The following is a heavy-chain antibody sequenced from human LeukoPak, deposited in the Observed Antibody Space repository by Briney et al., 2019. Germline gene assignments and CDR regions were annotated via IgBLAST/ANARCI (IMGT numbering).Heavy chain of an antibody. CDR2: INHSGST. CDR3: ARGGGSSSWYNIDY. V-gene: IGHV4-34*01. CDR1: GGSFSGYY. D-gene: IGHD6-13*01. J-gene: IGHJ4*02. Sequence: SETLSLTCAVYGGSFSGYYWSWIRQPPGKGLEWIGEINHSGSTNYNPSLKSRVTISVDTSKNQFSLKLSSVTAADTAVYYCARGGGSSSWYNIDYWGQGTLVTVSS.